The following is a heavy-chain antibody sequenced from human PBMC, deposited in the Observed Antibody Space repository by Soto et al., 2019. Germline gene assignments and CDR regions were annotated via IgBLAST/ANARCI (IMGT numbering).Heavy chain of an antibody. Sequence: SETLSLTCTVSGGSISSYYWSWIRQPPGKGLEWIGYIYYSGSTNYSPSFQGHVTISADKSISTAYLQWSSLKASDTAMYYCARHGVGAMDGGMDVWGQGTTVTVSS. CDR1: GGSISSYY. J-gene: IGHJ6*02. CDR3: ARHGVGAMDGGMDV. D-gene: IGHD1-26*01. V-gene: IGHV4-59*08. CDR2: IYYSGST.